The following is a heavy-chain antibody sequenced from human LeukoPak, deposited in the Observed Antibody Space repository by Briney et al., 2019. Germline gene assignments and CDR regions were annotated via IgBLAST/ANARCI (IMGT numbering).Heavy chain of an antibody. CDR3: ARGRITMVRGVIDY. V-gene: IGHV1-2*02. Sequence: ASVKVSCKASGYTFTGYYMHWVRQAPGHGLEWMGWINPNSGGTNYAQKFQGRVTMTRDTSISTAYMELSRLRSDDTAVYYCARGRITMVRGVIDYWGQGTLVTVSS. J-gene: IGHJ4*02. CDR1: GYTFTGYY. D-gene: IGHD3-10*01. CDR2: INPNSGGT.